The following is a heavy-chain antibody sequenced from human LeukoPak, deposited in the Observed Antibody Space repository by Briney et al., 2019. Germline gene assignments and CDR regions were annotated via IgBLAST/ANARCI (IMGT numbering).Heavy chain of an antibody. D-gene: IGHD1-26*01. Sequence: GGSLRLSCAAPGFTVSSNYMSWVRQAPGKGLEWVSIIYSGGSTYYADSVKGRFTISRDNSKNTLYLQMNSLRAENTAVYYCAREGIVGSTRDYWGQGTLVTVSS. J-gene: IGHJ4*02. CDR1: GFTVSSNY. CDR2: IYSGGST. V-gene: IGHV3-53*01. CDR3: AREGIVGSTRDY.